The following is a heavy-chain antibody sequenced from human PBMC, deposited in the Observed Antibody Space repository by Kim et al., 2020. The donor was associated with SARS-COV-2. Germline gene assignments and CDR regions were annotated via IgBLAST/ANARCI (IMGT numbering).Heavy chain of an antibody. CDR3: ARAWLEDIVVVVAATSGPNWFDP. D-gene: IGHD2-15*01. CDR2: ISAYNGNT. V-gene: IGHV1-18*01. Sequence: ASVKVSCKASGYTFTSYGISWVRQAPGQGLEWMGWISAYNGNTNYAQKLQGRVTMTTDTSTSTAYMELRSLRSDDTAVYYCARAWLEDIVVVVAATSGPNWFDPWGQGTLVTVSS. CDR1: GYTFTSYG. J-gene: IGHJ5*02.